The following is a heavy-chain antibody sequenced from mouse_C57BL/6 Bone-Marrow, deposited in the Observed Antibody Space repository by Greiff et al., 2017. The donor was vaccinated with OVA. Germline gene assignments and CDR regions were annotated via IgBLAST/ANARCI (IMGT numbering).Heavy chain of an antibody. Sequence: EVQLLQSGGGLVKPGASLKLSCAASGSTFSSYTMSWVHQTPEKGLEWVAIISGSGGKTYYPENVKGRSTISRDNARNTVYLQMSSLTSEDSALYYCASDEYGGFAYWGKGTMVTASA. CDR1: GSTFSSYT. J-gene: IGHJ3*01. D-gene: IGHD1-2*01. V-gene: IGHV5-9*01. CDR3: ASDEYGGFAY. CDR2: ISGSGGKT.